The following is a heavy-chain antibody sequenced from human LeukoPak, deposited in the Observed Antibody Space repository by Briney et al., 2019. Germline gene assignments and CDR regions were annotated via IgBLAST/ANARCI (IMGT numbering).Heavy chain of an antibody. CDR2: ISGSGGST. Sequence: PGGSLRLSCAASGFTFSTYDMTWVRQAPGKGLEWVSSISGSGGSTYYADSVKGRFTTSRDNSKNTLYLQMNSLRAEDTAVYYCAKTGDYYDRDDYWGQGTLVTVSS. V-gene: IGHV3-23*01. D-gene: IGHD3-22*01. J-gene: IGHJ4*02. CDR3: AKTGDYYDRDDY. CDR1: GFTFSTYD.